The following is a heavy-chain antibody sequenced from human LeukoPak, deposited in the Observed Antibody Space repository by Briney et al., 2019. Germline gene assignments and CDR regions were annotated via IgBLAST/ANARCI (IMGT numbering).Heavy chain of an antibody. CDR1: GFTFSTYA. V-gene: IGHV3-23*01. CDR2: ISGSAVKM. J-gene: IGHJ5*02. D-gene: IGHD6-19*01. Sequence: QPGRSLRLSCAASGFTFSTYAMSWVRQAPGKGLEWVSAISGSAVKMYYADSVKGRFTISRDNSKNTLYLQMNSLRAEDTAVYYCAKEPTSAGWFDPWGQGTLVSVSS. CDR3: AKEPTSAGWFDP.